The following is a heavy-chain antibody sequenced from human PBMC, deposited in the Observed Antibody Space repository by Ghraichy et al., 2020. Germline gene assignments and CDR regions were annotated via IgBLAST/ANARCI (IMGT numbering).Heavy chain of an antibody. Sequence: GGSLRLSCAASGLTFNSYSMNWVRQAPGEGLEWVSYISSTSSSIYYADSVKGRFTISRDNAKNSLYLYMNSLRADDTAVYYCARGGDYWSSYDAFDIWGQGTMVTVSS. CDR1: GLTFNSYS. CDR2: ISSTSSSI. V-gene: IGHV3-48*04. D-gene: IGHD2-21*02. CDR3: ARGGDYWSSYDAFDI. J-gene: IGHJ3*02.